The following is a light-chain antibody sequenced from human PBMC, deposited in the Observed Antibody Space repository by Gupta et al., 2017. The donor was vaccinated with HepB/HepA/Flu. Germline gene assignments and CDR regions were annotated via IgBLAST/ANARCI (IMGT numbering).Light chain of an antibody. Sequence: EIVMTQSPATLSVSPGERATLSCRASQSVSSNLAWYQQKPGQAPRLLIYGASTRATVIPARFSGSGSGTEFTLTISSLQSEDFAVYYCQQDYNWPQTFGQGTKVEIK. V-gene: IGKV3-15*01. CDR2: GAS. CDR1: QSVSSN. J-gene: IGKJ1*01. CDR3: QQDYNWPQT.